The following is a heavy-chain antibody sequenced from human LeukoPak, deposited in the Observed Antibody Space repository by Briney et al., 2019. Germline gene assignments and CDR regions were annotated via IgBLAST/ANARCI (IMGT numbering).Heavy chain of an antibody. D-gene: IGHD3-10*01. CDR1: GYTFTSYG. CDR3: ARGLLWFGEPLGY. V-gene: IGHV1-18*01. J-gene: IGHJ4*02. CDR2: ISVYSDNT. Sequence: ASVKVSCKASGYTFTSYGISWVRQAPGQGLEWMGWISVYSDNTKYAQKVQGRVTMTTDTSTSTAYMELRSLTSDDTAVYYCARGLLWFGEPLGYWGQGTLVTVSS.